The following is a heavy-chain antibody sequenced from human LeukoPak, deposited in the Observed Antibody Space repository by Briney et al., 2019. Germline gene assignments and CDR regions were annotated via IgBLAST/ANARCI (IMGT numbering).Heavy chain of an antibody. CDR3: ARDHNAERIPTYYYYGMDV. CDR2: ISAYNGNT. CDR1: GYTFTSYG. Sequence: ASVKVSCKASGYTFTSYGISWVRQAPGQGLEWMGWISAYNGNTNHAQKLQGRVTMTTDTSTSTAYMELRSLRSDDTAVYYCARDHNAERIPTYYYYGMDVWGQGTTVTVSS. J-gene: IGHJ6*02. D-gene: IGHD1-14*01. V-gene: IGHV1-18*01.